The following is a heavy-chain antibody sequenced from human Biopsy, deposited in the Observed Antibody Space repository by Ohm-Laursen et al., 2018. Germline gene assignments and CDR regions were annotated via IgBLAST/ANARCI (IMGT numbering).Heavy chain of an antibody. D-gene: IGHD3-3*01. Sequence: VKISCKASGGPSSNYAFSWVRQAPGQGLEWVGRIVPILGHLNYAQRFQGRVSITADKSTTYVYMELSRLTSGDTAAYYCAADADGYYTEFDYWGPGTLVTVSS. CDR2: IVPILGHL. CDR3: AADADGYYTEFDY. J-gene: IGHJ4*02. V-gene: IGHV1-69*10. CDR1: GGPSSNYA.